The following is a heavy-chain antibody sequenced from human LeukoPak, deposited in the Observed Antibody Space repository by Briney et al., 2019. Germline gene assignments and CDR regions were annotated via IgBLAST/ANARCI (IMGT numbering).Heavy chain of an antibody. Sequence: SETLSLTCTVSGGSITTYYWTCIRQPPGKGLEWIGYINYSGSTNYNPSLKSRVTISVDTSKNQFSLKLSSVTAADTAVYYCARAQLNLLVDFGMDVWGQGTTVTVSS. V-gene: IGHV4-59*01. J-gene: IGHJ6*02. CDR1: GGSITTYY. CDR3: ARAQLNLLVDFGMDV. CDR2: INYSGST. D-gene: IGHD1-1*01.